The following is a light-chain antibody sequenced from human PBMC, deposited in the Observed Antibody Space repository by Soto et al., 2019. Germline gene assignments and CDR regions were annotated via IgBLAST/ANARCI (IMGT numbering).Light chain of an antibody. CDR2: GSS. J-gene: IGKJ2*01. V-gene: IGKV3-20*01. CDR1: QSVNNNY. CDR3: QQYGSSPPYT. Sequence: EVVLTQSPGTLSLSPGERATLSCRASQSVNNNYVAWYQQKPGQAPRLLIFGSSDRATGIPDRFSGSGSGTDFTLTSSRLEPEDFAVYYFQQYGSSPPYTFGQGTKLEIK.